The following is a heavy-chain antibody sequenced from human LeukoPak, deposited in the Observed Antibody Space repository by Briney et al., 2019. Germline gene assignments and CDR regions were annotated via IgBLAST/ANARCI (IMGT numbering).Heavy chain of an antibody. CDR1: GGSFSSYY. J-gene: IGHJ4*02. CDR3: ARQGDYGDPFDY. V-gene: IGHV4-59*08. CDR2: IYYSGST. D-gene: IGHD4-17*01. Sequence: SETLSLTCAVYGGSFSSYYWSWIRQPPGKGLEWIGYIYYSGSTNYNPSLKSRVTISVDTSKNQFSLKLSSVTAADTAVYYCARQGDYGDPFDYWGQGTLVTVSS.